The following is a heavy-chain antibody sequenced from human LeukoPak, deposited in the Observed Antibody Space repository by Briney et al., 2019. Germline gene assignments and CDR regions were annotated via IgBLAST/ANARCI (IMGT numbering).Heavy chain of an antibody. D-gene: IGHD3-16*01. Sequence: AASVKVSCKTSGYRFTDDYIHWVRQAPGQGLEWMGWINPDTDFTNYAPKFRGRVIMTRDTSISTAYMEVRRLTFDDTAIYYCAPTSEAYTSNWSVWGQGTLVTVSP. CDR1: GYRFTDDY. CDR2: INPDTDFT. CDR3: APTSEAYTSNWSV. J-gene: IGHJ4*02. V-gene: IGHV1-2*02.